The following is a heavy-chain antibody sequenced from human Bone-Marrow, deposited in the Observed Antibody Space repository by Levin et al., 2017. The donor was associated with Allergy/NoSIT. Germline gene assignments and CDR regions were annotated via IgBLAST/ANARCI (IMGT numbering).Heavy chain of an antibody. CDR1: GFPFSDYY. CDR2: ISGFSSYT. Sequence: GGSLRLSCAASGFPFSDYYMTWIRQAPGKGLEWISYISGFSSYTDYADSVKGRFIISRDNAKNSLYLQMNSLRADDTAVYFCARGCDSGASEYYMDVWGRGTTVTVSS. CDR3: ARGCDSGASEYYMDV. V-gene: IGHV3-11*05. D-gene: IGHD3-10*01. J-gene: IGHJ6*03.